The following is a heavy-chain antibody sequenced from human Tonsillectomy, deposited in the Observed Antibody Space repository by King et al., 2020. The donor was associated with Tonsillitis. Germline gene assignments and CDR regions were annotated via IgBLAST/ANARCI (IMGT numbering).Heavy chain of an antibody. CDR3: AKDLNSGWYDESYYHYGMDV. Sequence: EVQLVESGGGLVQPGGSLRLSCAASGFTFSSYAMSWVRQAPGKGLEWVSVISGGGSSTYYAGSVKGRFSISRDNSKNTLYLQMNSLRAEDTAVYYCAKDLNSGWYDESYYHYGMDVWGQGTTVTVSS. D-gene: IGHD6-19*01. V-gene: IGHV3-23*04. CDR1: GFTFSSYA. CDR2: ISGGGSST. J-gene: IGHJ6*02.